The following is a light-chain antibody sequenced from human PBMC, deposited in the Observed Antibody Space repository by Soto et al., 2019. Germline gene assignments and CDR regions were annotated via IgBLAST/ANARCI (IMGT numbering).Light chain of an antibody. V-gene: IGKV3-11*01. CDR1: QSVGSY. CDR3: QHRGKWPRT. Sequence: EIVLTQSPATLSLSPGERATLSCRASQSVGSYLAWSQQKPGQAPRLLIYGTSNRATVIPGRLSGSGSETDFTLTISSLEPEDCGVYYFQHRGKWPRTFGQGTKLEIK. J-gene: IGKJ2*02. CDR2: GTS.